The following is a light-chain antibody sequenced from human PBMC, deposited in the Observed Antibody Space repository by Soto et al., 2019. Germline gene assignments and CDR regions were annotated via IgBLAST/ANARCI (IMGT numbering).Light chain of an antibody. J-gene: IGLJ3*02. CDR2: VGTGGIVG. V-gene: IGLV9-49*01. CDR1: SGHSNYK. Sequence: QTVVTQPPSASASLGASVTLTCTLSSGHSNYKVDWYQQRPGKGPRFVMRVGTGGIVGSKGDGIPDRFSVLGSGLIRNLTIKNIQEEDESDYHCGADHGRGSNFVKVFGGGTKLTVL. CDR3: GADHGRGSNFVKV.